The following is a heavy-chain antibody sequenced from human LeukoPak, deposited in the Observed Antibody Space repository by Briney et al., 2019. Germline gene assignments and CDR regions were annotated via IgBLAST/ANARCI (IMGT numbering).Heavy chain of an antibody. CDR1: GGSTSDYY. D-gene: IGHD3-10*02. CDR2: IYYTGNT. Sequence: PSETLSLTCSVSGGSTSDYYWDWIRQPAGQGLEWLGRIYYTGNTAYNPSLESRLTMSLDTAKNQFSLKVTSVTAADTAVYYCARGGTLFTYFDSWGQGTLVTVSS. CDR3: ARGGTLFTYFDS. V-gene: IGHV4-4*07. J-gene: IGHJ4*02.